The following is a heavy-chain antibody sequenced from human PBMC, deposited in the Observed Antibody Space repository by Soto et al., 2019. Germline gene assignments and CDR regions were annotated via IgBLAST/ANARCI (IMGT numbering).Heavy chain of an antibody. J-gene: IGHJ4*02. Sequence: SETLSLTCTVSGGSISSYYWSWIRQPPGKGLEWIGYIYYSGSTNYNPSLKSRVTLSVDTSKNQFSLKLGSVTAADTAVYYCAKIHDRSSSVDYWGQGTLVTVSS. CDR2: IYYSGST. V-gene: IGHV4-59*01. D-gene: IGHD6-13*01. CDR1: GGSISSYY. CDR3: AKIHDRSSSVDY.